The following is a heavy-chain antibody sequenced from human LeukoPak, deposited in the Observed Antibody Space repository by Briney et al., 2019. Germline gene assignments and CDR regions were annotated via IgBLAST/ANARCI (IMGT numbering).Heavy chain of an antibody. D-gene: IGHD2-2*01. CDR1: GFTFSDYY. CDR2: VSNSGSTK. V-gene: IGHV3-11*04. Sequence: PGGSLRLSCAASGFTFSDYYMSWIRQAPGKGLEWISYVSNSGSTKYYADSVKGRVTISRDNAKNSLYLQMNSLRAEDTAVYYCARDGRVVGVGAFDIWGQGTMVTVSS. J-gene: IGHJ3*02. CDR3: ARDGRVVGVGAFDI.